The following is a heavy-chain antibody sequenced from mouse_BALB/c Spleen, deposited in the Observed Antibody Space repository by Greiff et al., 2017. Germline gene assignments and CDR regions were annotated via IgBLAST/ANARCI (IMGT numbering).Heavy chain of an antibody. CDR1: GYTFTSYV. CDR2: INPYNDGT. V-gene: IGHV1-14*01. CDR3: ARRRGYENFDV. Sequence: EVKLLESGPELVKPGASVKMSCKASGYTFTSYVMHWVKQKPGQGLEWIGYINPYNDGTKYNEKFKGKATLTSDKSSSTAYMELSSLTSEDSAVYYCARRRGYENFDVWGAGTTVTVSS. D-gene: IGHD2-2*01. J-gene: IGHJ1*01.